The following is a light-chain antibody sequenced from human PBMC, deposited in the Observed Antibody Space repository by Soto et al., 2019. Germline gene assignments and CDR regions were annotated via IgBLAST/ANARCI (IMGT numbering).Light chain of an antibody. V-gene: IGKV3-15*01. J-gene: IGKJ1*01. CDR1: QSVSNN. CDR2: GAS. Sequence: DIVMTHSPVTLSVCPWEIVTLSCRASQSVSNNLAWYQQKPGQAPRLLIYGASTRATGIPARFSGSGSGTEFTLTISSLQSEDFAVYYCQQYNDWPPWTFGQGTKVDIK. CDR3: QQYNDWPPWT.